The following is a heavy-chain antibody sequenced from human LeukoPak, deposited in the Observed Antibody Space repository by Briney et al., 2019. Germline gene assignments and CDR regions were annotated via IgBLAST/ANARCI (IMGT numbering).Heavy chain of an antibody. CDR1: GFTFSNYA. Sequence: GGSLRLSCAASGFTFSNYALHWVRQAPGKGPEWVAVISYDGSKSYYADSVKGRYTVSRDNSKNTLYLQMNGLRAEDTAVYYCARDRPPRAFYVGYFFDYWGQGTLVAVSS. J-gene: IGHJ4*02. D-gene: IGHD2/OR15-2a*01. CDR2: ISYDGSKS. CDR3: ARDRPPRAFYVGYFFDY. V-gene: IGHV3-30*04.